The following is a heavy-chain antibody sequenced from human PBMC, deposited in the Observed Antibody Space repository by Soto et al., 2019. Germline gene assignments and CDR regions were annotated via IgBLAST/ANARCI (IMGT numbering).Heavy chain of an antibody. V-gene: IGHV1-24*01. J-gene: IGHJ6*02. CDR1: GYTLTELS. D-gene: IGHD6-6*01. CDR3: ARDSAPRISIAARPDPYYYYGMDV. CDR2: FDPEDGET. Sequence: ASVKVSCKVSGYTLTELSMHWVRQAPGKGLEWMGGFDPEDGETIYAQKFQGRVTITADESTSTAYMELSSLRSEDTAVYYCARDSAPRISIAARPDPYYYYGMDVWGQGTTVTVSS.